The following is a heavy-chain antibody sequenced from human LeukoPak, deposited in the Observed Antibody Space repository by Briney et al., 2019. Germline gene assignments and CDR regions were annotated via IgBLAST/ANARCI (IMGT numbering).Heavy chain of an antibody. CDR1: GFTVSSNY. D-gene: IGHD3-22*01. J-gene: IGHJ3*02. CDR3: ARYYYDSSGYYPYDAFDI. V-gene: IGHV3-66*01. CDR2: IYSGGST. Sequence: GGSLRLSCAASGFTVSSNYMSWVRQAPGKGLEWVSVIYSGGSTYYADSVKGRFTISRDNSKNTLYLQMNSLRAEDTAVYYCARYYYDSSGYYPYDAFDIWGQGTMVTVSS.